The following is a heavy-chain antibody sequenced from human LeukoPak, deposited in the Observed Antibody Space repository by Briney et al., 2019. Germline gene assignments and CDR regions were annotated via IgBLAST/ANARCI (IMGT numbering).Heavy chain of an antibody. Sequence: SETLSLTCTVSGYSISSGYYWGWIRQPPGKGLEWIRSIYHSGSTYYNPFLKSRVTISVDTSKNQFSLKLSSVTAADTAVYYCAREGQFQFDYWGQGTLVTVSS. CDR1: GYSISSGYY. V-gene: IGHV4-38-2*02. D-gene: IGHD5-24*01. CDR2: IYHSGST. J-gene: IGHJ4*02. CDR3: AREGQFQFDY.